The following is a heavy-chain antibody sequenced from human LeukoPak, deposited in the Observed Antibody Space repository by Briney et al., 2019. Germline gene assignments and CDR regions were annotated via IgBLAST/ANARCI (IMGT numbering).Heavy chain of an antibody. J-gene: IGHJ5*02. CDR2: IYHSGST. CDR1: GGSISSSNW. Sequence: SETLSLTCAVSGGSISSSNWWSWVRQPPGKGLEWIGEIYHSGSTNYNPSLKGRVTISVDKSKNQFSLKLSSVTAADTAVYYCARSYGYSSSWYGSDWFDPWGQGTLVTVSS. D-gene: IGHD6-13*01. V-gene: IGHV4-4*02. CDR3: ARSYGYSSSWYGSDWFDP.